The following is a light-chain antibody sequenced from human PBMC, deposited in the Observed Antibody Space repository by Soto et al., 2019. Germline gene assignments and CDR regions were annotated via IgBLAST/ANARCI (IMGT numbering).Light chain of an antibody. CDR3: QQRTSWPPDLT. CDR1: QSVSNS. Sequence: EIVLTQSPATLSLSPGERASLSCRASQSVSNSLAWYQQKPGQAPRLHIYDASNRATGIPARFSGSGSGTDFTLTISSLEPEDFAVYYCQQRTSWPPDLTFGGGTRVDIK. J-gene: IGKJ4*01. CDR2: DAS. V-gene: IGKV3-11*01.